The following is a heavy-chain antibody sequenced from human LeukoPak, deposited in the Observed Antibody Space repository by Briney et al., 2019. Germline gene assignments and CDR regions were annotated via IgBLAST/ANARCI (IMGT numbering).Heavy chain of an antibody. J-gene: IGHJ3*02. CDR2: ITPYSGGT. D-gene: IGHD3-10*01. Sequence: ASVKVSCKASGYTFTDYYIHWVRQAPGQGLEWMGWITPYSGGTDYAQKFQGRVTMTMDTSISTVYMELSRLRSDDTAVYYCAREFNTYYYGSGSHDAFDIWGQGIEVTVS. CDR3: AREFNTYYYGSGSHDAFDI. CDR1: GYTFTDYY. V-gene: IGHV1-2*02.